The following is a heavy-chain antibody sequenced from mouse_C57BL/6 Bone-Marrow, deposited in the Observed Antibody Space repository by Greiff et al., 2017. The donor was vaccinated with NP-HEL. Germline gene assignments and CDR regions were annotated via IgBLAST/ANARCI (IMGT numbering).Heavy chain of an antibody. Sequence: EVQLVESGAELVRPGASVKLSCTASGFNIKDDYMHWVKQRPEQGLEWIGWIDPENGDTEYASKFQGKATITADTSSNTAYLQLSSLTSEDTAVYYCTTYDYGPLYYFDYWGQGTTLTVSS. CDR3: TTYDYGPLYYFDY. V-gene: IGHV14-4*01. CDR2: IDPENGDT. CDR1: GFNIKDDY. J-gene: IGHJ2*01. D-gene: IGHD2-4*01.